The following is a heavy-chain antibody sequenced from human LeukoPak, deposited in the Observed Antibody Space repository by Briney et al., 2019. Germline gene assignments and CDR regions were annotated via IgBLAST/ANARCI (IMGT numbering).Heavy chain of an antibody. Sequence: GGSLRLSCAASGFTFSSYSMNWVRQAPGKGLEWVSSISSSSSYIYYADSVKGRFTISRDNAKNSLYLQMNSLRAEDTAVYYCARGQEAEQWLVRFDYWGQGTLVTVSS. D-gene: IGHD6-19*01. V-gene: IGHV3-21*01. CDR3: ARGQEAEQWLVRFDY. CDR2: ISSSSSYI. J-gene: IGHJ4*02. CDR1: GFTFSSYS.